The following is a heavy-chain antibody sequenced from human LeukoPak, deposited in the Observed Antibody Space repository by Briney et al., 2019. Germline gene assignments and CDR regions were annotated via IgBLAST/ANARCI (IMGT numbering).Heavy chain of an antibody. CDR2: IFGSGGSA. CDR3: AKTTTGYSSGRYPGWPADY. V-gene: IGHV3-23*01. Sequence: PGGSLRLSCAAYGFIFNNYAMYWVRQAPGEGLEWVSGIFGSGGSAHYADSVKGRFTISRDNSKNTVYLQMSSLRAEDTAVYYCAKTTTGYSSGRYPGWPADYWGQGSLVTVSS. CDR1: GFIFNNYA. D-gene: IGHD6-19*01. J-gene: IGHJ4*02.